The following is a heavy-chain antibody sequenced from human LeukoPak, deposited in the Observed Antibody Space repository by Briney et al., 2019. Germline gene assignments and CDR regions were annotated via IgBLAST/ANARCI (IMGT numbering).Heavy chain of an antibody. CDR3: ARTVFGELLSYNWFDP. Sequence: SETLSPTCTVFGGSISSYYWSWIRQPPGKGLEWIGYIYYSVSTNYNPSLKSRVTISVDTSKNQFSLKLSSVTAADTAVYYCARTVFGELLSYNWFDPWGQGTLVTVSS. CDR1: GGSISSYY. CDR2: IYYSVST. D-gene: IGHD3-10*01. V-gene: IGHV4-59*01. J-gene: IGHJ5*02.